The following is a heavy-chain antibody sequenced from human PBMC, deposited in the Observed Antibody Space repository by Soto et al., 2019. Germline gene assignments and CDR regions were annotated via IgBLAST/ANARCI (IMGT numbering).Heavy chain of an antibody. V-gene: IGHV1-46*01. CDR2: INRSGGRI. D-gene: IGHD1-1*01. CDR3: ARDGPPTTTGVGPSYTMDV. Sequence: QMQLMQSGAAVKKPGASVKVSCKATGYTFTSYQMHWVRQAPGQGLEWMVIINRSGGRIACAPRFQGSVMMTRDTSPHTVSMELRSLRSADTAVYYCARDGPPTTTGVGPSYTMDVLGQGTTVTVS. CDR1: GYTFTSYQ. J-gene: IGHJ6*02.